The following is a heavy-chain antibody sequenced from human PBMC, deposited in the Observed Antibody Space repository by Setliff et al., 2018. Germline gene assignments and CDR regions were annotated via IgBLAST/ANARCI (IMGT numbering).Heavy chain of an antibody. CDR3: ARSVVVIAYDAFDI. CDR2: IYYSGST. D-gene: IGHD2-21*01. V-gene: IGHV4-39*01. J-gene: IGHJ3*02. Sequence: SETLSLTCTVSGGSISSSSYYWGWIRQPPGKGLEWIGSIYYSGSTCYNPSLKSRVTISVDTSKNQFSLKLSSVTAADTAVYYCARSVVVIAYDAFDIWGQGTMVTVS. CDR1: GGSISSSSYY.